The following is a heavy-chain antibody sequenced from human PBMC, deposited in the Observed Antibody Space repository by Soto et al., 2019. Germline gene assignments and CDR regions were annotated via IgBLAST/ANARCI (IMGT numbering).Heavy chain of an antibody. D-gene: IGHD3-10*01. CDR3: ASDAVRGDGC. CDR1: GGTFSSHA. J-gene: IGHJ6*01. V-gene: IGHV1-69*01. CDR2: IIPIFGTA. Sequence: QVQLVHSGAEVKKPGSSVKVSCKTSGGTFSSHAISWRRQAPGQGLEWMGGIIPIFGTAKYAQKFKDCVTMTAEEYTSSAYMELSSQRAAVTTVKYCASDAVRGDGCWG.